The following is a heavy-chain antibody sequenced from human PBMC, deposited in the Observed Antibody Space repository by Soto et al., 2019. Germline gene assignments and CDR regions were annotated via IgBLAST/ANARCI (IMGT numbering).Heavy chain of an antibody. CDR1: GGSFSGHS. Sequence: PSETLSLTCAVYGGSFSGHSWTWIRQSPGKGLEWIGDINRSGRVNYSPSLKSRVTISLDTSKNQFSLTLSAVTAADTAMYYCSTRAYDTNGYYRFDPWGQGTLVNV. CDR3: STRAYDTNGYYRFDP. D-gene: IGHD3-22*01. J-gene: IGHJ5*01. V-gene: IGHV4-34*01. CDR2: INRSGRV.